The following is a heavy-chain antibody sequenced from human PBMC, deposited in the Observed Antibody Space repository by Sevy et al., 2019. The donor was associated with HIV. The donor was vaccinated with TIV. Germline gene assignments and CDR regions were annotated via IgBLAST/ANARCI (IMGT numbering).Heavy chain of an antibody. CDR3: ARGNSGSFDY. CDR1: GFSFSSYW. D-gene: IGHD3-22*01. CDR2: IKQEESEK. Sequence: GGSLRLSCAASGFSFSSYWMHWVRQAPGKGLEWVANIKQEESEKYYAASVKGRFTISRDNAKNSVYLQMNSLRPEDTAIYYCARGNSGSFDYWGQGTLVTVSS. V-gene: IGHV3-7*03. J-gene: IGHJ4*02.